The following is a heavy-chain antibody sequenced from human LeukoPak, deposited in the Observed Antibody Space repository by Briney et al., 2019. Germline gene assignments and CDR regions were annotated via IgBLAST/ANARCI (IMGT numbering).Heavy chain of an antibody. CDR3: ARGAYYYDSSGYYFDL. J-gene: IGHJ4*02. D-gene: IGHD3-22*01. CDR1: EFTVSSNY. Sequence: PGGSLRLSCAAFEFTVSSNYMSWVRQAPGKGLEWVSVIYSGGTTYYADSVKGRFTISRDDSTNTLFLQMISLRAEDTAVYFCARGAYYYDSSGYYFDLWGQGTLVTVSS. V-gene: IGHV3-66*01. CDR2: IYSGGTT.